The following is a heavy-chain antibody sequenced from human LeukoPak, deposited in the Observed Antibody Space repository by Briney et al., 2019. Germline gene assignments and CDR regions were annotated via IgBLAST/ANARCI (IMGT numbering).Heavy chain of an antibody. Sequence: PSDTLPLTCAVSGYSISSSNWWGWIRQPPGKGLEWIGYIYYSGSTNYNPSLKSRVTMSVDTSKNQFSLKLSSVTALDTAVYYCARTGDGGTDAFDIWGQGTMVTVSS. CDR3: ARTGDGGTDAFDI. CDR2: IYYSGST. V-gene: IGHV4-28*06. D-gene: IGHD7-27*01. J-gene: IGHJ3*02. CDR1: GYSISSSNW.